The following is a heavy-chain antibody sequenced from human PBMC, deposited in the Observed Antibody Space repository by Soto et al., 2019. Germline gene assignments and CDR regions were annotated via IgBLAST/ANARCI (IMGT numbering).Heavy chain of an antibody. CDR3: SSGGTTGNTRADL. V-gene: IGHV1-69*01. D-gene: IGHD1-1*01. CDR1: GGTSSSYA. CDR2: IIPILDTT. J-gene: IGHJ4*02. Sequence: QVQVVQSGAEVKKPGSSVRVSCKASGGTSSSYAITWMRQAPGQGLEWMGGIIPILDTTDYAQTFQGRVTFTAAESTSTVYMELRSVTTGDTAVYYCSSGGTTGNTRADLWGQGTLVTVSS.